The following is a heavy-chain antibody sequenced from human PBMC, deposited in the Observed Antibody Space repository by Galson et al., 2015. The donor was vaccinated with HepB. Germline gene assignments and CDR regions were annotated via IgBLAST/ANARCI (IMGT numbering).Heavy chain of an antibody. CDR3: ARDESSGWYWYFDY. J-gene: IGHJ4*02. Sequence: SLRLSCAASGFTFSSYGMHWVRQAPGKGLEWVAVIWYDGSNKYYADSVKGRFTISRDNSKNTLYPQMNSLRAEDTAVYYCARDESSGWYWYFDYWGQGTLVTVSS. CDR1: GFTFSSYG. D-gene: IGHD6-19*01. CDR2: IWYDGSNK. V-gene: IGHV3-33*01.